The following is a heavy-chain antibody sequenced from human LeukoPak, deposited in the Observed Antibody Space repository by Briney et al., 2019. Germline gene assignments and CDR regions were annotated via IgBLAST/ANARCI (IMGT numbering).Heavy chain of an antibody. D-gene: IGHD4-11*01. J-gene: IGHJ3*02. Sequence: GASVKVSYKASGYTFTTYGITWVRQAPGQGLEWMGWISAYNGNTNYAQKLQGRVTMTTDTSTSTAYMELRSLRSDDTAVYSCARSNNYNAFDIWGQGTMVTVSS. V-gene: IGHV1-18*01. CDR1: GYTFTTYG. CDR3: ARSNNYNAFDI. CDR2: ISAYNGNT.